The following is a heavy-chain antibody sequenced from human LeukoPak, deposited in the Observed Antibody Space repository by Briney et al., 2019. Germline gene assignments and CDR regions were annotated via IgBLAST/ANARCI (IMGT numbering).Heavy chain of an antibody. Sequence: GGSLRLSCAASGCTFSSYGMHWVRQAPGKGLAWVAVIWYDRSNKHYADSVKGRFTISRDNSKNTLYLQMNSLRAEDTAVYYCAKDYCTNGVCYTLDYWGQGTLVTVSS. D-gene: IGHD2-8*01. CDR3: AKDYCTNGVCYTLDY. CDR2: IWYDRSNK. V-gene: IGHV3-33*06. J-gene: IGHJ4*02. CDR1: GCTFSSYG.